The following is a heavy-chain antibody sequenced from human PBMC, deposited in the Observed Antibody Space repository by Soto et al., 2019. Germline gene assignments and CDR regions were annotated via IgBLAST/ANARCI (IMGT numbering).Heavy chain of an antibody. J-gene: IGHJ6*04. Sequence: QVQLVQSGAEVKKTGASVKASCKASGYTFTSYYIHWVRQAPGQGLEWMGIFNPTGDTASYAQKLQGRVTMTRDTSTGTAYMELGSLRSADTAVYYCARGGRIVDTGIGYYYYHAMDVWGEATTVTVSA. V-gene: IGHV1-46*01. CDR1: GYTFTSYY. CDR2: FNPTGDTA. CDR3: ARGGRIVDTGIGYYYYHAMDV. D-gene: IGHD5-18*01.